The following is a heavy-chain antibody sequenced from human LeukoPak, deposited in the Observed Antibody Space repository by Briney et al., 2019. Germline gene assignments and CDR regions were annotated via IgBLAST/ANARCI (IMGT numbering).Heavy chain of an antibody. CDR3: AASFDTARTAFDI. D-gene: IGHD5-18*01. Sequence: SETLSLTCTVSGGSISSYYWSWIRQPPGKGLEWIGYIYYSGSTNYNPSLKSRVTISVDTSKNQFSLKLSSVTAADTAVYYCAASFDTARTAFDIWGQGTMVTVSS. CDR2: IYYSGST. V-gene: IGHV4-59*08. CDR1: GGSISSYY. J-gene: IGHJ3*02.